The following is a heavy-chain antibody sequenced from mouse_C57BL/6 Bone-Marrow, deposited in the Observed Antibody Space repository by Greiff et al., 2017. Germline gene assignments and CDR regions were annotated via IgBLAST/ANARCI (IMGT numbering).Heavy chain of an antibody. CDR3: ARSSRGY. V-gene: IGHV1-82*01. J-gene: IGHJ2*01. CDR2: IYPGDGDT. Sequence: VQLQQSGPELVKPGASVKISCKASGYAFSSSWMNWVKQRPGKGLEWIGRIYPGDGDTNYNGKFKGKATLTADKSSSTAYMQLSSLTSEDSAVYFCARSSRGYWGQGTTLTVSS. CDR1: GYAFSSSW.